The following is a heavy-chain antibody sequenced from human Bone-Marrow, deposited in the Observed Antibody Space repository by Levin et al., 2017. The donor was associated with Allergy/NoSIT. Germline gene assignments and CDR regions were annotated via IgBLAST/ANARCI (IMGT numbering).Heavy chain of an antibody. D-gene: IGHD4-23*01. CDR3: ATDDYGGN. CDR2: IKRKTDGGTT. V-gene: IGHV3-15*01. Sequence: LSLTCAASGFPVSDAWMHWVRQAPGKGLEWVGRIKRKTDGGTTAYAVSVRGRFTISTDYSENTVSLQMNSLKTDDTALYYCATDDYGGNWGQGTQVTVSS. CDR1: GFPVSDAW. J-gene: IGHJ4*02.